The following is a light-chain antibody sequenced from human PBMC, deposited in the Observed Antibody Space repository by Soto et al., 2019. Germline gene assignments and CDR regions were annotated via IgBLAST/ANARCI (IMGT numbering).Light chain of an antibody. CDR2: GAS. V-gene: IGKV3-20*01. J-gene: IGKJ5*01. CDR1: QSVSSSY. Sequence: EIVLTQSPGTLSLSPGERATLSCRPSQSVSSSYLAWYQQKPGQAPRLLIYGASSRATGIPDRFSGSGSGTNFTLTISRLEPEDFAVYYCQQYGSPITFGQGTRLEIK. CDR3: QQYGSPIT.